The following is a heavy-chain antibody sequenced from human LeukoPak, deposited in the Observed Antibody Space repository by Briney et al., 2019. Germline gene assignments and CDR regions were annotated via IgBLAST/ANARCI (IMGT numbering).Heavy chain of an antibody. J-gene: IGHJ4*02. Sequence: GGSLRLSCAASGFTFSTYAMHWVRQAPGKGLEWVAVIWSDGSNNDYADSVKGRFTISRDNSKDTLYLQMNSLRAEDTAVYYCARDLRKGRYFDYWGQGTLVTFSS. CDR3: ARDLRKGRYFDY. CDR1: GFTFSTYA. V-gene: IGHV3-33*08. CDR2: IWSDGSNN.